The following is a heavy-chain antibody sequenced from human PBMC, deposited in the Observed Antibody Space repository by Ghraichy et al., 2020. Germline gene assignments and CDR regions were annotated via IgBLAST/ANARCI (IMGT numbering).Heavy chain of an antibody. CDR2: INHSGST. Sequence: SETLSLTCAVYGGSFSGYYWSWIRQPPGKGLEWIGEINHSGSTNYNPSLKSRVTISVDTSKNQFSLKLSSVTAADTAVYYCARAHNYYDSSGYPHDYWGQGTLVTVSS. CDR3: ARAHNYYDSSGYPHDY. V-gene: IGHV4-34*01. J-gene: IGHJ4*02. CDR1: GGSFSGYY. D-gene: IGHD3-22*01.